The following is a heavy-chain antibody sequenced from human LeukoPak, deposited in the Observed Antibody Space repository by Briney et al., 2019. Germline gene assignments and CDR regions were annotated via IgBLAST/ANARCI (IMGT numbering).Heavy chain of an antibody. CDR1: GFTFSSYW. CDR2: ISGSGGST. D-gene: IGHD3-22*01. V-gene: IGHV3-23*01. CDR3: AKDLAPRITMIVVGTFDY. Sequence: HPGGSLRLSCAASGFTFSSYWMHWVRHAPGKGLEWVSAISGSGGSTYYADSVKGRFTISRDNSKNTLYLQMNSLRAEDTAVYYCAKDLAPRITMIVVGTFDYWGQGTLVTVSS. J-gene: IGHJ4*02.